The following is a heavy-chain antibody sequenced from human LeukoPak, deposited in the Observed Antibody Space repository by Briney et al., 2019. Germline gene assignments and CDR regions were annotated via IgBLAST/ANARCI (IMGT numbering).Heavy chain of an antibody. CDR1: GGSISSYY. J-gene: IGHJ5*02. Sequence: SETLYLTCTVSGGSISSYYWSWIRQPAGKGLEWIGRIYTSGSTNYNPSLKSRVTISVDTSKNQFSLKLSSVTAADTAVYYCARGGLNYYGSGSYRKYNWFDPWGQGTLVTVSS. V-gene: IGHV4-4*07. CDR2: IYTSGST. CDR3: ARGGLNYYGSGSYRKYNWFDP. D-gene: IGHD3-10*01.